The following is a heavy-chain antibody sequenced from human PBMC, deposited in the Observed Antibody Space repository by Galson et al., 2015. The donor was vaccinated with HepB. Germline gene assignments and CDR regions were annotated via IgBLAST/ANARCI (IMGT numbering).Heavy chain of an antibody. D-gene: IGHD6-13*01. CDR1: GGTFSSYA. V-gene: IGHV1-69*06. CDR2: IIPIFGTA. J-gene: IGHJ6*02. CDR3: ARDLRQQLLNDYYYGMDV. Sequence: SVKVSCKASGGTFSSYAISWVRQAPGQGLGWMGGIIPIFGTANYAQKFQGRVTITADKSTSTAYMELSSLRSEDTAVYYCARDLRQQLLNDYYYGMDVWGQGTTVTVSS.